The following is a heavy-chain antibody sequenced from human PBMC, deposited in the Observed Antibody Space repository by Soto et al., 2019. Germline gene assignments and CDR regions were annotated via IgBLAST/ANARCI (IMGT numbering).Heavy chain of an antibody. D-gene: IGHD1-20*01. CDR2: IIPIFGTA. J-gene: IGHJ6*02. V-gene: IGHV1-69*01. CDR1: GGTFSSYA. Sequence: QVQLVQSGAEVKKPGSSVKVSCKASGGTFSSYAISWVRQAPGQGLEWMGGIIPIFGTANYAQKFQGRVTITADESTSTAYMELSSLRSEDTAVYYCARVAANWNDVYYYGMDVWGQGTTVTVSS. CDR3: ARVAANWNDVYYYGMDV.